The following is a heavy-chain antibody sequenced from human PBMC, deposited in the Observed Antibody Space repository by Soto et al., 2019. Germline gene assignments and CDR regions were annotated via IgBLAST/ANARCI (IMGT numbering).Heavy chain of an antibody. D-gene: IGHD4-17*01. V-gene: IGHV3-33*01. CDR2: IWYDGSNK. J-gene: IGHJ6*02. CDR3: ARWTTVTSDYGMDV. CDR1: GFTFSSYG. Sequence: QVQLVESGGGVVQPGRSLRLSCAASGFTFSSYGMHWVRQAPGKGLEWVAVIWYDGSNKYYADSVKGRFTISRDNSKNTLYLQMNSLRAEDTAVYYCARWTTVTSDYGMDVWGQGTTVTVSS.